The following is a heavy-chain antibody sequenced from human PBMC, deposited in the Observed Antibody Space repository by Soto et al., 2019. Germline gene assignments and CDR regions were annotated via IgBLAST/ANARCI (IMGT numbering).Heavy chain of an antibody. J-gene: IGHJ4*02. CDR3: ASSNYDYVWGSPSQ. CDR2: ISYDGSNK. D-gene: IGHD3-16*01. CDR1: GFTFSTYD. Sequence: QVQLVESGGGVVQPGRSLSLSCAAAGFTFSTYDMHWVRPAPAKGMKWVAVISYDGSNKYYADAVKGRFTISRDTSKNTLYLQMNSLRAEDTAVYYCASSNYDYVWGSPSQWGQGTLVTVAS. V-gene: IGHV3-30-3*01.